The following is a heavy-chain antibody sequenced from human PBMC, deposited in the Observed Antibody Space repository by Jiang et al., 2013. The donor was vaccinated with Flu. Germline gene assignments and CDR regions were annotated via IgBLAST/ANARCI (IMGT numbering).Heavy chain of an antibody. Sequence: VQSGSELKKPGASVKVSCKASGYTFTSYAMNWVRQAPGQGLEWMGWINTNTGNPTYAQGFTGRFVFSLDTSVSTAYLQICSLKAEDTAVYYCARAQGPPYYDFWSGYYPYYYYYMDVWGKGTTVTVSS. CDR2: INTNTGNP. CDR1: GYTFTSYA. CDR3: ARAQGPPYYDFWSGYYPYYYYYMDV. V-gene: IGHV7-4-1*01. D-gene: IGHD3-3*01. J-gene: IGHJ6*03.